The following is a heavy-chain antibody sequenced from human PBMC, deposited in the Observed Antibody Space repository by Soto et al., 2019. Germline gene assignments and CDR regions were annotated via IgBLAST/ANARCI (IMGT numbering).Heavy chain of an antibody. D-gene: IGHD3-9*01. J-gene: IGHJ6*02. Sequence: QVQLVQSGAEVKKPGASVKVSCKASGHTFTSYYMHWVRQAPGQGLEWIGIINLSAGGTSYAQKFQGRVTITKYSSTRTFYTAMSSLRAEDTAVYYCARRDPYILTTYSYSMDVWRQGTTVTVSS. V-gene: IGHV1-46*01. CDR2: INLSAGGT. CDR1: GHTFTSYY. CDR3: ARRDPYILTTYSYSMDV.